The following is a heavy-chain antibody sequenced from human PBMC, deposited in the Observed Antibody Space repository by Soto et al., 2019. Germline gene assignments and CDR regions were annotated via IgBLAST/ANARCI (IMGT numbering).Heavy chain of an antibody. CDR1: GFTLSSYS. V-gene: IGHV3-48*01. CDR3: ARDTPRSSGWDV. J-gene: IGHJ6*02. Sequence: EVQLVESGGGLVQPGGSLRLSCEASGFTLSSYSMNWARQAPGQGLEWVSYISSSSSTIYYADSVKGRFTISRDNAKTSLYLLMNSLRAADTAVYYCARDTPRSSGWDVWGQGTTVTVSS. CDR2: ISSSSSTI.